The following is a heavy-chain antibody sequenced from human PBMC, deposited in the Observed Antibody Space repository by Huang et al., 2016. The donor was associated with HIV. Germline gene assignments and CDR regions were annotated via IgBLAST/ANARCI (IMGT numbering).Heavy chain of an antibody. V-gene: IGHV4-59*02. CDR3: ARGFDILVDRFDF. CDR2: IYSSGAT. CDR1: GDSVSNPS. J-gene: IGHJ4*02. D-gene: IGHD3-9*01. Sequence: QVQLQESGPGLVKPSETLSLACSVSGDSVSNPSWNWIRQTPGKGLEWIGRIYSSGATIYNPSLKSRVSFSLDTSKNQFALNVTSVTAADTAVYYCARGFDILVDRFDFWGQGTLVTVSS.